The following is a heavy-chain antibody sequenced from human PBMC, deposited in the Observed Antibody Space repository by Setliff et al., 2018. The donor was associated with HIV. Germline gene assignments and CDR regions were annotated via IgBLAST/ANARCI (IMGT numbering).Heavy chain of an antibody. D-gene: IGHD6-19*01. CDR1: GGSISSYY. V-gene: IGHV4-4*09. Sequence: PSETLSLTCTVSGGSISSYYWSWIRQPPGKGLEWIGYIYTSGSVNYNPSLNSRVTISVDTSKNQFSLKVNSVTAADPAVYYCARSPRIGVAGEFEYWGQGMLVTVSS. J-gene: IGHJ4*02. CDR2: IYTSGSV. CDR3: ARSPRIGVAGEFEY.